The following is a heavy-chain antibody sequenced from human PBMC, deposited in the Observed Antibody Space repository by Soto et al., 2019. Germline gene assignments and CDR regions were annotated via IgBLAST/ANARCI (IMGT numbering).Heavy chain of an antibody. CDR1: GFSLGTSGVG. CDR3: AHRHRYNWNDGWWFDP. J-gene: IGHJ5*02. D-gene: IGHD1-1*01. V-gene: IGHV2-5*01. CDR2: IHWNDDK. Sequence: QITLKESGPTLVKPTQTLTLTCTFSGFSLGTSGVGVGWIRQPPGKALEWLAFIHWNDDKRYSPSLKNRLTITKDTAKNQVVLTMTNMDPVDTAAYYCAHRHRYNWNDGWWFDPWGQGTLVTVSS.